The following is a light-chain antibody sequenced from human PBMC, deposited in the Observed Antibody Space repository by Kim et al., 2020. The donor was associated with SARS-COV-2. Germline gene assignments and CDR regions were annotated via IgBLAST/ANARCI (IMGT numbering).Light chain of an antibody. V-gene: IGKV1-5*03. CDR2: KAS. J-gene: IGKJ2*01. CDR3: QQYNSYPDS. Sequence: SASVGDRVTITCRDSQNITDWLAWDQKKPGKAPNLLIYKASSLESGVSSGFSGSGSGTEFSLTINSLQPDDFATYFCQQYNSYPDSFGQGTKLEIK. CDR1: QNITDW.